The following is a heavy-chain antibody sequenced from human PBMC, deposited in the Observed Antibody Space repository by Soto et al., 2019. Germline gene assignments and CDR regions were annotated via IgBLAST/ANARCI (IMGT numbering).Heavy chain of an antibody. CDR2: IYYSGST. CDR1: GGSVSSGSYY. CDR3: ASYIVVVPAAISSDWFDP. D-gene: IGHD2-2*02. J-gene: IGHJ5*02. V-gene: IGHV4-61*01. Sequence: NPSETLSLTCTVSGGSVSSGSYYWSWIRQPPGKGLEWIGYIYYSGSTNYNPSLKSRVTISVDTSKNQFSLKLSSVTAADTAVYYCASYIVVVPAAISSDWFDPWGQGTLVTVSS.